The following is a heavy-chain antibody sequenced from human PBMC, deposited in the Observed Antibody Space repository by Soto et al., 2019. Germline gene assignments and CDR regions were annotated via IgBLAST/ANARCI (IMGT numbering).Heavy chain of an antibody. V-gene: IGHV3-72*01. D-gene: IGHD1-26*01. CDR1: GFTFSDHY. CDR2: SRNKANSYTT. CDR3: TRSSGTYRYFDL. Sequence: EVQLVESGGNLVQPGGSLRLSCAASGFTFSDHYMDWVRQAPGKGLEWVARSRNKANSYTTEYAASVKGRFTISRDNSQNSLSMQMKSLKSEDTAVYYCTRSSGTYRYFDLWGRGTLVTVSS. J-gene: IGHJ2*01.